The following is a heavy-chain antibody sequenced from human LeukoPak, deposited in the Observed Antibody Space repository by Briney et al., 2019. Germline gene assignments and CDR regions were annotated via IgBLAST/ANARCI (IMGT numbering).Heavy chain of an antibody. CDR2: ISGSGGST. V-gene: IGHV3-23*01. J-gene: IGHJ5*02. CDR3: AKEGYSSSWSYNWFDP. CDR1: GFTFSSYA. D-gene: IGHD6-13*01. Sequence: GGSLRLSCAASGFTFSSYAMSWVRQAPGKGLEWVSAISGSGGSTYYADSVKGRFTISRDNSKNTLYLRMNSLRAEDTAVYYCAKEGYSSSWSYNWFDPWGQGTLVTVSS.